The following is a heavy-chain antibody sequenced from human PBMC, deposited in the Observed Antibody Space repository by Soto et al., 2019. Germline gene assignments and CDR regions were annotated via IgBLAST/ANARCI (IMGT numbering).Heavy chain of an antibody. CDR1: GGSFSGYY. CDR2: INDRGSI. D-gene: IGHD3-9*01. V-gene: IGHV4-34*01. J-gene: IGHJ2*01. Sequence: QVQLQQWGAGPLRPLETLSLTCGVSGGSFSGYYWAWIRQSPGKGLEWIGEINDRGSINYNPSLKSRVSISVDTSKNHYYLNLRSVTAADTAVYYCARESHDILTGPPWVWYFDIWGRGTLVTVSS. CDR3: ARESHDILTGPPWVWYFDI.